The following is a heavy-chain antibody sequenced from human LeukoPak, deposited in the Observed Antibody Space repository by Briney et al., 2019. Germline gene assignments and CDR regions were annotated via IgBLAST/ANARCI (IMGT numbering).Heavy chain of an antibody. CDR3: AREGVDVFDI. D-gene: IGHD3-10*01. CDR1: GLTSSSYS. V-gene: IGHV3-21*01. CDR2: ISSGSTYI. Sequence: GGSLRLSCAASGLTSSSYSMNWVRQAPGKGLEWVSSISSGSTYIYYADSVKGRFTISRDNTKNSLYLQMNSLRAEDTAVYYCAREGVDVFDIWGQGTMVTVSS. J-gene: IGHJ3*02.